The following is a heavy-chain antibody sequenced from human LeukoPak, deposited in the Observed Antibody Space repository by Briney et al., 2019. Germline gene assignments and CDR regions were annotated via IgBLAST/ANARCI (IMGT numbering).Heavy chain of an antibody. J-gene: IGHJ6*03. Sequence: SETLSLTCTVSGGSISSGGYYWSWIRQPPGKGLEWIGYIYHSGSTYYNPSLKSRVTISVDTSKNQFSLKLSSVTAADTAVYYCASWGHLGYCSSTSCYNYYYYMDVWGKGTTVTVSS. V-gene: IGHV4-30-2*01. CDR1: GGSISSGGYY. CDR2: IYHSGST. D-gene: IGHD2-2*02. CDR3: ASWGHLGYCSSTSCYNYYYYMDV.